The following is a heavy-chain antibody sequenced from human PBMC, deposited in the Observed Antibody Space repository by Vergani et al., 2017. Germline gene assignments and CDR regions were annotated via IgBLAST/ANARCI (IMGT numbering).Heavy chain of an antibody. CDR2: INWNGDNT. J-gene: IGHJ4*02. Sequence: EVKLVESGGGLVRPGGSLRPSCAGNGFIFDSNGMSWVRQVPGKGLEWVSGINWNGDNTGYADSVKGRFTISRDNAKNSLYLQMNSLRVEDTALYYCAREASSGFYDYFDYWGQGTLVTVSS. CDR3: AREASSGFYDYFDY. D-gene: IGHD6-19*01. CDR1: GFIFDSNG. V-gene: IGHV3-20*04.